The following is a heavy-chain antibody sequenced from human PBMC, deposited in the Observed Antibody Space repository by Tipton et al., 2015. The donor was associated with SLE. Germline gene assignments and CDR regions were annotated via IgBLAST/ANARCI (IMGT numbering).Heavy chain of an antibody. CDR3: AKDKAGMAVTGNWYFDL. J-gene: IGHJ2*01. V-gene: IGHV3-23*01. CDR1: GFTFSKYA. CDR2: ISGGGDNL. Sequence: SLRLSCATSGFTFSKYAMNWVRQAPGRGMEYVSGISGGGDNLYYTDTVKGRFTISRYNSKNLLYLQMNSRRDEDTAVYYCAKDKAGMAVTGNWYFDLWARGTLVTVSS. D-gene: IGHD6-19*01.